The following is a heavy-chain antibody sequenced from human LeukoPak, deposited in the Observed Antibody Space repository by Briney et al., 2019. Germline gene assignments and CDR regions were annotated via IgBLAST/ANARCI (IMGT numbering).Heavy chain of an antibody. Sequence: GGSLRLSCAASGFTFSSYAMGWVRQAPGKGLEWVSAFSGGGGGTYYADSVKGRFTVSRDNSKNTLYLQMISLRAEDTAVYYCAKRGHYDSSGSYAPFDYWGQGTLVTVSS. CDR3: AKRGHYDSSGSYAPFDY. CDR2: FSGGGGGT. CDR1: GFTFSSYA. J-gene: IGHJ4*02. V-gene: IGHV3-23*01. D-gene: IGHD3-22*01.